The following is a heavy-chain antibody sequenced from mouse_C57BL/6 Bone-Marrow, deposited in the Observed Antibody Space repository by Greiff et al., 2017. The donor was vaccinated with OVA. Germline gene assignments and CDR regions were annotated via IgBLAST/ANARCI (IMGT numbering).Heavy chain of an antibody. Sequence: VQLQQSGAELVRPGASVKLSCTASGFNIKDDYMHWVKQRPEQGLEWIGWLDPENGGTEYASKFQGKATITADTSSNTAYLQSSSLTSDDTAVDYCTKHYSNYEAMDYWGQGTSVTVSS. CDR2: LDPENGGT. CDR1: GFNIKDDY. CDR3: TKHYSNYEAMDY. D-gene: IGHD2-5*01. J-gene: IGHJ4*01. V-gene: IGHV14-4*01.